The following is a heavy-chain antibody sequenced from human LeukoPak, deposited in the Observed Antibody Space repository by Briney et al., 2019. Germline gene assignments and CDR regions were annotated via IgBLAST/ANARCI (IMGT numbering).Heavy chain of an antibody. J-gene: IGHJ6*02. CDR2: IIQKAQSYST. CDR1: GFTFSDHY. V-gene: IGHV3-72*01. D-gene: IGHD4-17*01. CDR3: ARASAYGDHYIMDV. Sequence: GGSLSLSCAASGFTFSDHYMDWVRQAPGKGLEWVARIIQKAQSYSTEYAGSVQGRFSIFRDDSKYSVFLQMDSLKGEAMAVYSCARASAYGDHYIMDVRGQGSTVSVPS.